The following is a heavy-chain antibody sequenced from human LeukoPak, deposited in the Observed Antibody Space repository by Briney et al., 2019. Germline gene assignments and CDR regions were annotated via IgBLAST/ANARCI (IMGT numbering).Heavy chain of an antibody. D-gene: IGHD5-24*01. CDR2: IYSGGST. CDR3: ARDVSSVEMATISDY. Sequence: GGSLRLSCAASGFTVSSNYMSWVRQAPGKGLEWVSVIYSGGSTYYADSVKGRFTISRDNSKNTLYLQMNSLRAEDTAVYYCARDVSSVEMATISDYWGQGTLVTVSS. V-gene: IGHV3-53*01. J-gene: IGHJ4*02. CDR1: GFTVSSNY.